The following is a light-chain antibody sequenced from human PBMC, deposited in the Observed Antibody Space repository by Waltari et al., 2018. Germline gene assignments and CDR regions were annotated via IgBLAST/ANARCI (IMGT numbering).Light chain of an antibody. Sequence: VLTHSPATLPLSPGERATLSCRASQRLTKNYLAWYQQNPGQAPRPLIYGAPSRAAGIPDRFSGSGSGTDFTLTISRREPEDFAVYYCQQYGSSIMYTFGQGTKLEIK. CDR2: GAP. CDR3: QQYGSSIMYT. V-gene: IGKV3-20*01. J-gene: IGKJ2*01. CDR1: QRLTKNY.